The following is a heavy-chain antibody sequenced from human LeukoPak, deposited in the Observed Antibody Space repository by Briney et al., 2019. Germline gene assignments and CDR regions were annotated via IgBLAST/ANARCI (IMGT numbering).Heavy chain of an antibody. J-gene: IGHJ6*02. CDR2: INPSGGST. D-gene: IGHD1-1*01. Sequence: ASVKVSCKASGYTFTSYYMHWVRQAPGQGLEWMGIINPSGGSTSYAQKFQGRVTMTRDTSTSTVYMELSSLRSEDTAVYYCARVRLERRYYYGMDVWGQGTTVTVSS. V-gene: IGHV1-46*01. CDR1: GYTFTSYY. CDR3: ARVRLERRYYYGMDV.